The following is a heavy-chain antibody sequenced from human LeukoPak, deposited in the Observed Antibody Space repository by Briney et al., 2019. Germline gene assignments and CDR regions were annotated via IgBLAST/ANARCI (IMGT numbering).Heavy chain of an antibody. Sequence: EGSLRLSCAASGFTFSSYSMHWVRQAPGKGLEWLTLISYHGSNKDYTDSVKGRFTISRDNSKNTLFLQMNSLRAEDTAMYFCARSPERLGQGYLDSWGQGTLVTVSS. V-gene: IGHV3-30*04. CDR3: ARSPERLGQGYLDS. CDR1: GFTFSSYS. J-gene: IGHJ4*02. CDR2: ISYHGSNK. D-gene: IGHD3/OR15-3a*01.